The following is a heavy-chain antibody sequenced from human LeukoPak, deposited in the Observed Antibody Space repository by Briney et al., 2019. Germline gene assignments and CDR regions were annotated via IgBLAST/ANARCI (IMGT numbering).Heavy chain of an antibody. CDR3: ARSRPADIVATP. V-gene: IGHV4-59*08. D-gene: IGHD5-12*01. Sequence: SETLSLTCTVSGGSISSYYWSWIRQPPGKGLEWIGYIYYSGSTNYNPSLKSRVTISVDTSKNQFSLKLSSVTAADTAVYYCARSRPADIVATPWGQGTLVTVSS. J-gene: IGHJ5*02. CDR1: GGSISSYY. CDR2: IYYSGST.